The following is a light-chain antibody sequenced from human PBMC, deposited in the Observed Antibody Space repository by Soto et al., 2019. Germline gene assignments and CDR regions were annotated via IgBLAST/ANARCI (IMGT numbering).Light chain of an antibody. CDR2: EES. CDR1: QAITNN. Sequence: DIHLTQSPSSLSASVGDRVTITCRASQAITNNLAWYQQKPGNPPRLLIYEESTLHSGVPSRFSGRKVGTQFILTIDSLQPADFATYYCQQVKSYPRTFGGGTKVEI. J-gene: IGKJ4*01. CDR3: QQVKSYPRT. V-gene: IGKV1-9*01.